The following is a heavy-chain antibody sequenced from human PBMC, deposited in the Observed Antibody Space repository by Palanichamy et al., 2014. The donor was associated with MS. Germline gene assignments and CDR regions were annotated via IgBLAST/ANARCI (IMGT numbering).Heavy chain of an antibody. J-gene: IGHJ4*02. CDR1: GFTFSDYY. CDR2: ISNDGTII. D-gene: IGHD2-15*01. V-gene: IGHV3-11*04. Sequence: QVQLVESGGGLVKPGGSLRLSCAASGFTFSDYYMSWIRQAPGKGLEWVSYISNDGTIIYYADSVKGRFTMSRDNAKNSLYLQMNSLRAEDTAVYYCARLNLAATTVDSWGQGTLVTVSS. CDR3: ARLNLAATTVDS.